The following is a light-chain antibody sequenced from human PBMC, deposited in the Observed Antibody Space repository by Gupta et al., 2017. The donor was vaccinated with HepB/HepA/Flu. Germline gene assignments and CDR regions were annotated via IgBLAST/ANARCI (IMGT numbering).Light chain of an antibody. CDR1: SSDVGGYNY. J-gene: IGLJ1*01. Sequence: QSALTQPRSVSGPPAPSVTISRTGTSSDVGGYNYVSWYQQHPGKAPKLWIYDVSKRPSGVPDRFSGSKSGNTASLTISGLQAEDEADDDCCSYAGSYKYVFGTGTKVTVI. V-gene: IGLV2-11*01. CDR2: DVS. CDR3: CSYAGSYKYV.